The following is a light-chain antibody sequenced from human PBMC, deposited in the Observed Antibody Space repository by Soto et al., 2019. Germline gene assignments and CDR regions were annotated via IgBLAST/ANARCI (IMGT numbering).Light chain of an antibody. J-gene: IGKJ3*01. CDR2: GAS. CDR1: QSISSSY. V-gene: IGKV3-15*01. Sequence: EIVMTQSPATLSVSPGERATLSCRASQSISSSYFAWYQQKPGQVPRLLIYGASTRATGIPARFSGSGSGTDFTLTISSLQSEDFAVYYCQQYNSWPPTFGPGTKVDI. CDR3: QQYNSWPPT.